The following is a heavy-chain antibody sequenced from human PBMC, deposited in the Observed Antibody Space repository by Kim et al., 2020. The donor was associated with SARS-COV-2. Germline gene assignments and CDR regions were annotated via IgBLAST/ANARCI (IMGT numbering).Heavy chain of an antibody. J-gene: IGHJ4*02. D-gene: IGHD4-17*01. V-gene: IGHV3-21*01. Sequence: YYAASVKGRFTISRDNAKNSLYLQMNSLRAEDTAVYYCARGPDYGGNSDYWGQGTLVTVSS. CDR3: ARGPDYGGNSDY.